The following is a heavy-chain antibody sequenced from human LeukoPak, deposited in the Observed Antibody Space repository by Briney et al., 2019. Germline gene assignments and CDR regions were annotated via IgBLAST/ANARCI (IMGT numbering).Heavy chain of an antibody. D-gene: IGHD6-13*01. CDR3: AKVYSGYSSSWYLDY. Sequence: GGSLRLSCAASGFTFDDYAMHWVRQAPGKGLEWVSGISWNSGSIGYADSVKGRFTISRDNAKNSLYLQMNSLRAEDTALYYCAKVYSGYSSSWYLDYWGQGTLVTVSS. CDR1: GFTFDDYA. CDR2: ISWNSGSI. V-gene: IGHV3-9*01. J-gene: IGHJ4*02.